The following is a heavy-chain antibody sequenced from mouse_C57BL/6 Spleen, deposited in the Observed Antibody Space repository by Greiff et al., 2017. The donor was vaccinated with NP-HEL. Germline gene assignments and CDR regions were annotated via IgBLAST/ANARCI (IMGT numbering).Heavy chain of an antibody. CDR3: ARRYYGSSYAMDY. J-gene: IGHJ4*01. V-gene: IGHV5-17*01. CDR1: GFTFSDYG. Sequence: DVQLVESGGGLVKPGGSLKLSCAASGFTFSDYGMHWVRQAPEQGLEWVAYISSGSSTIYYAATVQGRFTISRDNAKNTLFLQMTSLRSEDTAMYYCARRYYGSSYAMDYWGQGTSVTVSS. D-gene: IGHD1-1*01. CDR2: ISSGSSTI.